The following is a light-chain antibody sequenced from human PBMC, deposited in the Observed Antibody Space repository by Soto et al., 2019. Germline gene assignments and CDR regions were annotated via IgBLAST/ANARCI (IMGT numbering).Light chain of an antibody. CDR2: EGT. V-gene: IGLV2-23*01. J-gene: IGLJ3*02. Sequence: QSALTQPASVSGSPGQSITISCTGTSSDVGSYNLVSWYQQHPGKAPKLMIYEGTKRPSGVSNRFSGSKSASTASLTISGLQAEDEADYYCCSYAGTSTWVFGGGTQLTVL. CDR3: CSYAGTSTWV. CDR1: SSDVGSYNL.